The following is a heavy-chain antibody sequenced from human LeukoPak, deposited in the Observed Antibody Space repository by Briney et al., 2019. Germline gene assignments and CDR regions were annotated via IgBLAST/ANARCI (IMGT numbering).Heavy chain of an antibody. J-gene: IGHJ4*02. CDR2: ISAYNGNT. V-gene: IGHV1-18*01. CDR1: GYTFTNYG. D-gene: IGHD2-15*01. CDR3: ARDGPLYCSGGSCYSDY. Sequence: ASVKVSCKASGYTFTNYGVSWVRQAPGQGLEWMGWISAYNGNTNYAQKLQGRVTMTTDTSTSAAYMELRSLRSDDTAVYYCARDGPLYCSGGSCYSDYWGQGTLVTVSS.